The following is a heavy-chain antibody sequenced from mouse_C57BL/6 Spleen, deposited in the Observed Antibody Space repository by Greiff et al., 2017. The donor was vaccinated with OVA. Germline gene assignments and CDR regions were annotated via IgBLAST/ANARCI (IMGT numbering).Heavy chain of an antibody. V-gene: IGHV1-50*01. J-gene: IGHJ2*01. D-gene: IGHD1-1*01. CDR3: ARRGTVVAIDY. CDR2: IDPSDSYT. CDR1: GYTFTSYW. Sequence: QVQLQQSGAELVKPGASVKLSCKASGYTFTSYWMQWVNQRPGQGLEWIGEIDPSDSYTNYNQKFKGKATLTVDTSSSTAYMQLSSLTSEDSAVYYCARRGTVVAIDYWGQGTTLTVSS.